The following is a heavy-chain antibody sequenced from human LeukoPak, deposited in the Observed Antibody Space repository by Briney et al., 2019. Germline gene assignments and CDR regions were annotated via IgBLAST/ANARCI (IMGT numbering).Heavy chain of an antibody. D-gene: IGHD3-10*01. CDR2: ISYDGSNK. Sequence: GGSLRLSCAASGFTFSSYAMHWVRQAPGKGLEWVAVISYDGSNKYYADSVKGRFTISRDNSKNTLYLQMNSLRAEDTAVYYCARELSSYYGSGSYYNVVYWGQGTLVTVSS. V-gene: IGHV3-30-3*01. CDR3: ARELSSYYGSGSYYNVVY. J-gene: IGHJ4*02. CDR1: GFTFSSYA.